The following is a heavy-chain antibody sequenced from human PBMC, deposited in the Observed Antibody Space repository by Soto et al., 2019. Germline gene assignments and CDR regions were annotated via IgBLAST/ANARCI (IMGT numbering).Heavy chain of an antibody. Sequence: PSETLSLTCTVSGGSISSGGYYWSWIRQHPGKGLEWIGNIYYSGSTYYNPSLKSRVSISVDTSKNQFSLRLSSVTAADTAVYSCARIYGGSSGWFSYWGQGTLVTVSS. V-gene: IGHV4-31*03. CDR2: IYYSGST. J-gene: IGHJ4*02. CDR3: ARIYGGSSGWFSY. D-gene: IGHD6-19*01. CDR1: GGSISSGGYY.